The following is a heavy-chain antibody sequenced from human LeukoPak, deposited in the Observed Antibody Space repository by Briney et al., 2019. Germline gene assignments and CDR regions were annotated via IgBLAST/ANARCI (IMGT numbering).Heavy chain of an antibody. CDR1: GFTFSNYW. J-gene: IGHJ4*02. Sequence: GGSLRLSCAASGFTFSNYWINWVRQAPGKGLEWVANMNEYGSEKYYVDSVRGRFTISRDNAENSLFLHMNILRGEDTAVYRCARVLYGSRVNVIDSWGPGTLVPVPS. V-gene: IGHV3-7*01. CDR3: ARVLYGSRVNVIDS. D-gene: IGHD2-2*01. CDR2: MNEYGSEK.